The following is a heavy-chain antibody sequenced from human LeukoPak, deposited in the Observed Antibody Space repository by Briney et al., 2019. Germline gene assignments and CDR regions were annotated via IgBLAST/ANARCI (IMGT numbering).Heavy chain of an antibody. CDR1: GYTFTGYY. V-gene: IGHV1-2*02. D-gene: IGHD6-19*01. CDR3: ARVGRAWSFDH. J-gene: IGHJ4*02. CDR2: INPNSGDT. Sequence: ASVKVSCKASGYTFTGYYMHWVRQAPGQGLEWMGWINPNSGDTNYAQKFQGRVTMTRDTSISTAYMELSGLRSDDTAVYFCARVGRAWSFDHWGQGTLVTVSS.